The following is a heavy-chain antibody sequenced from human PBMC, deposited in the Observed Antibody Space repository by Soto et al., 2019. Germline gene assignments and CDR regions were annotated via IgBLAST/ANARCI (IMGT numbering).Heavy chain of an antibody. D-gene: IGHD3-16*01. CDR1: GFTFSNYG. V-gene: IGHV3-33*01. CDR3: VRGGKTAGAFDI. J-gene: IGHJ3*02. CDR2: IWNDGDKK. Sequence: QVQLVESGGGVVQPGRSLRLSCAASGFTFSNYGMHWVRQAPGKGLEWVAVIWNDGDKKYYEDSVKGRFTISRDNSDNALFLQMNSLTAEYSAVYYCVRGGKTAGAFDIWGQGTMVTVSS.